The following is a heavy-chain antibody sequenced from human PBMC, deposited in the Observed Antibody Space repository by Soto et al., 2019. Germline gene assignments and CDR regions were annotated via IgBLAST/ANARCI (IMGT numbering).Heavy chain of an antibody. CDR1: GASISGSTSY. J-gene: IGHJ4*02. Sequence: QVQLQESGPGLVRPSETLSLTCDVSGASISGSTSYWGWICQPPGKGLEWIGNIYYSGSAYFNPSLKSRVTISVDPSRNQFSLKVTSVTASDTSICYCARRIDSSGWFDFWGQGALVTVSS. CDR3: ARRIDSSGWFDF. CDR2: IYYSGSA. V-gene: IGHV4-39*01. D-gene: IGHD3-22*01.